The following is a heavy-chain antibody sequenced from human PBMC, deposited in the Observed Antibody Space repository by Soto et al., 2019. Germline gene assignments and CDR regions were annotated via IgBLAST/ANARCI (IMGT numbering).Heavy chain of an antibody. D-gene: IGHD1-20*01. V-gene: IGHV1-3*05. CDR2: INAGNGNT. Sequence: QVQLVQSGAEEKKPGASVKGSCKASGYTFTSYAMHWVRQAPGQRLEWMGWINAGNGNTKYSQKFQGRVTITRDTSASTAYMELSSLRSEDTAVYSCARGITLPTPLDYWGQGTLVTVSS. J-gene: IGHJ4*02. CDR1: GYTFTSYA. CDR3: ARGITLPTPLDY.